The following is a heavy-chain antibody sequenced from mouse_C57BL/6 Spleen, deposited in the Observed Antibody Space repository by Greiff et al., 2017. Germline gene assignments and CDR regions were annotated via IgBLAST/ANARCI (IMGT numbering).Heavy chain of an antibody. CDR2: IDPEDGET. J-gene: IGHJ1*03. CDR1: GFNIKDYY. V-gene: IGHV14-2*01. CDR3: ARRTLDGYWYFDV. Sequence: PLQQSGAELVKPGASVKLSCPASGFNIKDYYMPWVKQRTEQGLEWIGRIDPEDGETKYAPKFQGKATITADTSSNTAYLQLSSLTSEDTAVYYCARRTLDGYWYFDVWGTGTTVTVSS. D-gene: IGHD2-3*01.